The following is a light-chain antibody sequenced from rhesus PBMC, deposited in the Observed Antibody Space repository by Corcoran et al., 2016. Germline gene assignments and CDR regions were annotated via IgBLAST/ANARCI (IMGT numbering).Light chain of an antibody. V-gene: IGKV1-32*02. CDR3: QQGNSNPYS. CDR1: QGISSY. J-gene: IGKJ2*01. Sequence: DIQMSQSPSSLSASVGDRVTITCRASQGISSYFNWYQQKPGKAPKLLIYYANSLASGVPSRFSGSGSGTEFTLTISSLQPEDVATYYCQQGNSNPYSFGQGTKVEIK. CDR2: YAN.